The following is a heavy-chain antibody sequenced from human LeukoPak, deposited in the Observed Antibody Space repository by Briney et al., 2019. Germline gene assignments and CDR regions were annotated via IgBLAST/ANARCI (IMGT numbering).Heavy chain of an antibody. CDR3: ARVWVRVFGDPFPFDY. J-gene: IGHJ4*02. D-gene: IGHD3-10*01. CDR1: GFTFSSYS. CDR2: TSSSSSTI. V-gene: IGHV3-48*01. Sequence: GGSLRLSCAASGFTFSSYSMNWVRQAPGKGLEWVSYTSSSSSTIYYADSVKGRFTISRDNAKNSLYLQMNSLRAEDTAVYYCARVWVRVFGDPFPFDYWGQGTLVTVSS.